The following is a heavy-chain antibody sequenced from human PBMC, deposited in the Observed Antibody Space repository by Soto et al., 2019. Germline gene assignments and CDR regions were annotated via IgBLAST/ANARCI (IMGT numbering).Heavy chain of an antibody. CDR1: GYTFTSYG. J-gene: IGHJ4*02. Sequence: GASVKVSCKASGYTFTSYGISWVRQAPGQGLEWMGWISAYNGNTNYAQKLQGRVTMTTDTSTSTAYMELRSLRSDDTAVYYCARDRSDYDILTGYITFDYWGQGTLVTVSS. CDR2: ISAYNGNT. D-gene: IGHD3-9*01. CDR3: ARDRSDYDILTGYITFDY. V-gene: IGHV1-18*04.